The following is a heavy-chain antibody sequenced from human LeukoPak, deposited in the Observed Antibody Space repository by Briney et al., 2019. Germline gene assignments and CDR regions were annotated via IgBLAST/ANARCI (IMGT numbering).Heavy chain of an antibody. CDR1: GFTFSSCA. D-gene: IGHD3-10*01. CDR2: ISGSGGIT. V-gene: IGHV3-23*01. Sequence: GGSLRLSCAASGFTFSSCAMNWVRQAPGKGLEWVSGISGSGGITHYADSVRGRFTISRDNSKNTLYLQMNSLRAEDTAVYYCAKGSRSYLNWFDPWGQGTLVTVSS. J-gene: IGHJ5*02. CDR3: AKGSRSYLNWFDP.